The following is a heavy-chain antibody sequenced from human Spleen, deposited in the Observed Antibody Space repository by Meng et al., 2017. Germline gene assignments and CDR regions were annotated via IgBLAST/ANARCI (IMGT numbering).Heavy chain of an antibody. Sequence: PEETLSLTCTVSGGSVSSGSFYWSWIRQPPRKALEWIGYIYNRGGANYNPSLKSRVNIWVDTYKNQLSLNLRSVTAAATAVYYGPTTAGEGGFDPWGQGTLVTVS. CDR1: GGSVSSGSFY. CDR2: IYNRGGA. V-gene: IGHV4-61*01. J-gene: IGHJ5*02. D-gene: IGHD7-27*01. CDR3: PTTAGEGGFDP.